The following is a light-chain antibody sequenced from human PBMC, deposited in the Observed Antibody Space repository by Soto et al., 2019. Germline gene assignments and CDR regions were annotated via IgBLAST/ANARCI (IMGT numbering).Light chain of an antibody. CDR2: GAS. CDR1: QSVSSN. Sequence: EIVLTHSPATLPVSLWERATLYFSASQSVSSNLAWYQQKPGQAPRFLIYGASTRATGIPARFSGSGSGTEFTLTISSLQSEDFAVYYCQQYDNWPLTFGGGTKVDIK. CDR3: QQYDNWPLT. J-gene: IGKJ4*01. V-gene: IGKV3-15*01.